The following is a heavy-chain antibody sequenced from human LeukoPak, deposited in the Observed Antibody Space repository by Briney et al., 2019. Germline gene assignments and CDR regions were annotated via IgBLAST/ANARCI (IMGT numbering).Heavy chain of an antibody. CDR3: ARGYDFWSGHSSLFDY. CDR1: GYTFTSCD. CDR2: MNPNSGNT. V-gene: IGHV1-8*01. D-gene: IGHD3-3*01. J-gene: IGHJ4*02. Sequence: GASVKVSCKASGYTFTSCDINWVRQATGQGREWMGWMNPNSGNTGYAQKFQGRVTMTRNTSITTAYMALSSLRSEDTAVYYCARGYDFWSGHSSLFDYWGQGTLVTVSS.